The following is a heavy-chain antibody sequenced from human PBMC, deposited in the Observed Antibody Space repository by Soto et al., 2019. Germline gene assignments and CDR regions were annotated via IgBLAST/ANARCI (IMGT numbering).Heavy chain of an antibody. CDR1: GFTFSSYG. D-gene: IGHD4-17*01. J-gene: IGHJ4*02. CDR2: ISYDGSNK. Sequence: QVQLVESGGGVVQPGRSLRLSCAASGFTFSSYGMHWVRQAPGKGLEWVAVISYDGSNKYYADSVKGRFTISRDNSKNTLYLQINGQRAEDTAVDYCAKDWEDCGGSYFDYWGQGNMVTVSS. V-gene: IGHV3-30*18. CDR3: AKDWEDCGGSYFDY.